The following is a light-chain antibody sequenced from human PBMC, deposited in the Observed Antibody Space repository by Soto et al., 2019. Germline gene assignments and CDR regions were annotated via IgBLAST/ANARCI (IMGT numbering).Light chain of an antibody. V-gene: IGLV4-69*01. J-gene: IGLJ2*01. Sequence: QSVLTQSPSASASLGASVKLTCTLSSGHISYALAWHQKQPGKGPRYLMDLNNDGSHTKGDGIPDRFSGSSSGADRYLIISSLQSEDEADYYCQTWGTGFQFFGGGTKLTVL. CDR2: LNNDGSH. CDR1: SGHISYA. CDR3: QTWGTGFQF.